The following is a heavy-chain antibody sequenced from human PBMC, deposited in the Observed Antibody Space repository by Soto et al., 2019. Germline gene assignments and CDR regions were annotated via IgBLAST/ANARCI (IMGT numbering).Heavy chain of an antibody. CDR2: TYHSGRT. J-gene: IGHJ3*02. CDR1: GDSISSGDYY. V-gene: IGHV4-30-4*01. Sequence: QGHLQESGPGLEEPSQTLSLTCTVSGDSISSGDYYWSWIRQSPNKALEWIGYTYHSGRTYYKPSLKSRVTFSADTSKNQFSLKLSSVTAADTAVYYCARRHYYDSSGYADALDIWGQGTSVTVSS. CDR3: ARRHYYDSSGYADALDI. D-gene: IGHD3-22*01.